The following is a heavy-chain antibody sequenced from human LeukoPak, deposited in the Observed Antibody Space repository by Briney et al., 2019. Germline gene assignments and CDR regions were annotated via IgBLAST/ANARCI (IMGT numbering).Heavy chain of an antibody. Sequence: SETLSLTCTVSGGSISSYYWSWIRQPAGKGLEWIGRIYTSGSTNYNPSLKSRVTMSVDTSKNQFSLKLSSVTAADTAVYYCARVEYYYDSSGCYYYYMDVWGKGTTVTVSS. CDR2: IYTSGST. D-gene: IGHD3-22*01. V-gene: IGHV4-4*07. CDR1: GGSISSYY. CDR3: ARVEYYYDSSGCYYYYMDV. J-gene: IGHJ6*03.